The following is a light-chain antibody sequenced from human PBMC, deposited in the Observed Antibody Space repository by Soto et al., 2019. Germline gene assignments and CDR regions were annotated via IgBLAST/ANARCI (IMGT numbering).Light chain of an antibody. CDR2: GAS. CDR3: QHYGRSPIT. CDR1: QSVNSR. J-gene: IGKJ5*01. V-gene: IGKV3-20*01. Sequence: EIVLTQSPATLSFSPGDRATLSCRASQSVNSRLAWYQHKPGQAPRLLISGASSRATGIPDRFSGSGSATDFTLTISRLEPEDFALYYCQHYGRSPITFGQGTRLEIK.